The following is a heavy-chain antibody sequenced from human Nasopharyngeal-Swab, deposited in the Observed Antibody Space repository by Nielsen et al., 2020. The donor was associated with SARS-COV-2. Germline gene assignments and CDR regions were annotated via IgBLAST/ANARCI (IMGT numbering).Heavy chain of an antibody. D-gene: IGHD1-26*01. CDR2: INSKTDGGTA. CDR1: GFAFSNAW. V-gene: IGHV3-15*01. J-gene: IGHJ4*02. Sequence: GESLKISCAASGFAFSNAWMSWVRQAPGKGLEWVGGINSKTDGGTAEYAAPVKGRFTMSSDDSKGTLYLQMDSLKIEDTAVYYCRTELKWELTPINIRGQGTLVTVSS. CDR3: RTELKWELTPINI.